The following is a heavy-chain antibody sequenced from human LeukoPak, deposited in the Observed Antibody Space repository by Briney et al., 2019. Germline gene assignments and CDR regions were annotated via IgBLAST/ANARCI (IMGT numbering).Heavy chain of an antibody. D-gene: IGHD1-26*01. CDR3: VANRGSYQVFDY. CDR1: GFTFSSYT. Sequence: GGSLRLSCAASGFTFSSYTMNWVRQAPGKGLEWVSYITGSSSTIYYADSVKGRFTISRDNARNSLFLQMNSLRAEDTAVYYCVANRGSYQVFDYWGQGTLVTVSS. CDR2: ITGSSSTI. J-gene: IGHJ4*02. V-gene: IGHV3-48*04.